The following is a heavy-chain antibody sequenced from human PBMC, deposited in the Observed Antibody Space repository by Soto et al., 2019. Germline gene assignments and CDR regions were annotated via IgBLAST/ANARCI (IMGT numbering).Heavy chain of an antibody. D-gene: IGHD1-20*01. J-gene: IGHJ4*02. V-gene: IGHV4-34*01. Sequence: SETLSLTCAVYGGSSSGYYWSWIRQPPGKGLEWIGEINHSGSTNYNPSLKSRVTISVDTSKNQFSPKLSSVTAADTAVYYCARVTGPVSAIDYWGQGTLVTVSS. CDR1: GGSSSGYY. CDR3: ARVTGPVSAIDY. CDR2: INHSGST.